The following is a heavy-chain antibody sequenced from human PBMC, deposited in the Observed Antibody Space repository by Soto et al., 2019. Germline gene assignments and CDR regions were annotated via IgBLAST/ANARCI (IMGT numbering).Heavy chain of an antibody. CDR2: IIASGGYT. D-gene: IGHD3-22*01. CDR3: AKRNESRGYYYDWFDP. CDR1: GFTFSSYA. V-gene: IGHV3-23*01. Sequence: EVQMLESGGGLVQPGGSLRLSCEASGFTFSSYAMSWVRQAPGKGLEWVSAIIASGGYTYYADSVKGRFSISRDNSKNMLYLRMSSLRAEDTAVYYCAKRNESRGYYYDWFDPWGQGTLVTVSS. J-gene: IGHJ5*02.